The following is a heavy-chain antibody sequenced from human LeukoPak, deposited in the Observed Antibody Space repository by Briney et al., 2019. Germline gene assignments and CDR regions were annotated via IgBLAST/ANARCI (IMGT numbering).Heavy chain of an antibody. D-gene: IGHD5-18*01. CDR1: GYTFNSYY. CDR2: INPSSGST. J-gene: IGHJ4*02. CDR3: ARGGMGIQLWPFDY. V-gene: IGHV1-46*02. Sequence: ASVKVSCKASGYTFNSYYMHCVRQAPGQGLEWLGVINPSSGSTTYAQKFQGRVTMTRDTSTSTVYLELSSLRSEDTAVYYCARGGMGIQLWPFDYWGQGTLITVSS.